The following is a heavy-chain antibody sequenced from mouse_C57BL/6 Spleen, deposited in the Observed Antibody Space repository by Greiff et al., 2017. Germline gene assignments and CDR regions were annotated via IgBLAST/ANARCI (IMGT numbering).Heavy chain of an antibody. V-gene: IGHV1-54*01. Sequence: QVQLKESGAELVRPGTSVKVSCKASGYAFTNYLIEWVKQRPGQGLEWIGVINPGSGGTNYNEKFKGKATLTADKSSSTAYMQLSSLTSEDSAVYFCARASSHYYGSSPFYYAMDYWGQGTSVTVSS. CDR1: GYAFTNYL. J-gene: IGHJ4*01. D-gene: IGHD1-1*01. CDR2: INPGSGGT. CDR3: ARASSHYYGSSPFYYAMDY.